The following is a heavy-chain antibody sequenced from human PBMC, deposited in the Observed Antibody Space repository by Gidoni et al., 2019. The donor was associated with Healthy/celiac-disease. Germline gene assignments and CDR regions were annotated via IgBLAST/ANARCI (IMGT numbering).Heavy chain of an antibody. J-gene: IGHJ4*02. D-gene: IGHD6-19*01. Sequence: QLQLQESGPGLVKPSETLSLTCTVSGGSLSSGSYYWGWIRQPPGKGLEWIGNIYYSGSTYYNPSLKSRVTISVDTSKNQFSLKLSSVTAADTAVYYCARQGPWLPPGYWGKGTLVTVSS. CDR3: ARQGPWLPPGY. V-gene: IGHV4-39*01. CDR2: IYYSGST. CDR1: GGSLSSGSYY.